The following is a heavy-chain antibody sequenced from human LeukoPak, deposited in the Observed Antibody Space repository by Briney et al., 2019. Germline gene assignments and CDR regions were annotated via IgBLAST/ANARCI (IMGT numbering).Heavy chain of an antibody. CDR1: GGSISSHY. CDR2: IYYSGCT. V-gene: IGHV4-59*11. J-gene: IGHJ5*02. Sequence: SETLSLTCTVSGGSISSHYWSWIRQPPGKGLEWIGYIYYSGCTNYNPSLKSRVTISVDTSKNQFSLKLSSVTAADTAVYYCARHLPWSGFDPWGQGTLVTVSS. CDR3: ARHLPWSGFDP.